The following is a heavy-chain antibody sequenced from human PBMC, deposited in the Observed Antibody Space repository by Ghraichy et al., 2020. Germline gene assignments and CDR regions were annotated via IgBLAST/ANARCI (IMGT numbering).Heavy chain of an antibody. V-gene: IGHV3-21*01. CDR2: ISSSSSYI. CDR1: GFTSSSYS. J-gene: IGHJ4*02. D-gene: IGHD3-22*01. Sequence: GGSLRLSCAASGFTSSSYSMNWVRQAPGKGLEWVSSISSSSSYIYYADSVKGRFTISRDNAKNSLYLQMNSLRAEDTAVYYCARENDSSGYSLFDYWGQGTLVTVSS. CDR3: ARENDSSGYSLFDY.